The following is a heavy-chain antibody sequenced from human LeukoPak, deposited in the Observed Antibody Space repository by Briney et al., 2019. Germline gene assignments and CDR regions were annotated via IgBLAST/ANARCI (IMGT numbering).Heavy chain of an antibody. V-gene: IGHV4-30-4*01. J-gene: IGHJ4*02. D-gene: IGHD4-17*01. CDR3: ASTTVTTDY. Sequence: SETLSLTCTVSGVSIRSGDYYWSWIRQPPGKGLEWIGYTYDSGSTYQNPSLKSRVTISVDTSKNQFSLKLSSVTAADTAVYYCASTTVTTDYWGQGPLVTVSS. CDR2: TYDSGST. CDR1: GVSIRSGDYY.